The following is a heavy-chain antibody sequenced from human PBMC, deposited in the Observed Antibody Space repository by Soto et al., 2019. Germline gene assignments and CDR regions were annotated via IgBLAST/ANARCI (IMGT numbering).Heavy chain of an antibody. Sequence: DSVKGRFTISRDNSKNTLYLQMNSLRAEDTAVYYCAKDDHRYCSGCSCQGVDYWGQGTLVTVSS. J-gene: IGHJ4*02. V-gene: IGHV3-30*02. D-gene: IGHD2-15*01. CDR3: AKDDHRYCSGCSCQGVDY.